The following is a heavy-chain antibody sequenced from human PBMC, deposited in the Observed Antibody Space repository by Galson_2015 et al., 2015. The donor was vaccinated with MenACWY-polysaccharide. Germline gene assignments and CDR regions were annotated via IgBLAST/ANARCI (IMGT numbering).Heavy chain of an antibody. V-gene: IGHV3-23*01. D-gene: IGHD4/OR15-4a*01. J-gene: IGHJ4*02. CDR3: AKICLLSANFDS. CDR2: ITGDGSTS. CDR1: GFAFSSHA. Sequence: SLRLSCAASGFAFSSHAMGWVRRAPATGLEWVSSITGDGSTSFYADSVRGRFTLSKDNSQNTLFLQMNSLRAEDTALYYCAKICLLSANFDSWGQGTLVTVSS.